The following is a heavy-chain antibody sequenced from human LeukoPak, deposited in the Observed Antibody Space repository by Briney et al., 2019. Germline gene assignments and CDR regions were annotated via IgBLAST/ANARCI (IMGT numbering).Heavy chain of an antibody. CDR2: ISSSSSYI. D-gene: IGHD6-13*01. V-gene: IGHV3-21*01. CDR1: GFTFSSYW. CDR3: ARLAAAADY. J-gene: IGHJ4*02. Sequence: GGSLRLSCAASGFTFSSYWMHWVRQAPGKGLEWVSSISSSSSYIYYADSVKGRFTISRDNAKNSLYLQMNSLRAEDTAVYYCARLAAAADYWGQGTLVTVSS.